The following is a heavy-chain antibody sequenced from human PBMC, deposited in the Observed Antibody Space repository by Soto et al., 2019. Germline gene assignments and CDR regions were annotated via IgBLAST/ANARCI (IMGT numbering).Heavy chain of an antibody. CDR1: GFSLSNARMG. J-gene: IGHJ6*02. CDR2: IFSNDEK. CDR3: ARIRSGPPDGLYYYYGMDV. D-gene: IGHD3-10*01. V-gene: IGHV2-26*01. Sequence: QVTLKESGPVLVKPTETLTLTCTVSGFSLSNARMGVSWIRQPPGKALEWLAHIFSNDEKSYSTSLKSRLTISKDTSKSQVVLTMTNMDPVDTATYYCARIRSGPPDGLYYYYGMDVWGQGTTVTVSS.